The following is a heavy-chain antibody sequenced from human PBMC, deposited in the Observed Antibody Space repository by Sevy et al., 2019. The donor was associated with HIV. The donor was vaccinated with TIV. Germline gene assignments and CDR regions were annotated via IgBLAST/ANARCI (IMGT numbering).Heavy chain of an antibody. CDR1: GFTFGNYA. D-gene: IGHD2-15*01. J-gene: IGHJ4*02. Sequence: QLGGSLRLSCAGSGFTFGNYAMYWVRQSPGKGLEWVSGISWNSGSMGYADAVEGRFTISRDNAKNSLHLEMNSLRPEDTALYYCAKGVSGGNSGAAFDYWGQGTRVTVSS. V-gene: IGHV3-9*01. CDR3: AKGVSGGNSGAAFDY. CDR2: ISWNSGSM.